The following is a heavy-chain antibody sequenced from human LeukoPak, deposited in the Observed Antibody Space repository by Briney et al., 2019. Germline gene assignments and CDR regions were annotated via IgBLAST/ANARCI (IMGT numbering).Heavy chain of an antibody. V-gene: IGHV4-59*01. D-gene: IGHD6-19*01. CDR1: GGSISSYY. CDR3: ARDPFYSSGWYSIDY. CDR2: IYYSGST. Sequence: PSETLSLTCSVSGGSISSYYWSWIRQPPGKGLEWIGYIYYSGSTNYNPSLKSRVTISVDTSKNQFSLKLSSVTAADTAVYYCARDPFYSSGWYSIDYWGQGTLVTVSS. J-gene: IGHJ4*02.